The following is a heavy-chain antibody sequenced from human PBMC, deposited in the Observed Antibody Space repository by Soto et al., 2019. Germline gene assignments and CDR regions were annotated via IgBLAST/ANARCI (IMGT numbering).Heavy chain of an antibody. CDR1: GFTFSSYG. Sequence: PVGSLRLSCAASGFTFSSYGMHWVRQAPGKGLEWVAVISYDGSNKYYADSVKGRFTISRDNSKNTLYLQMNSLRAEDTAVYYCAKAPAAPTNWFDPWGQGTLVTVSS. V-gene: IGHV3-30*18. J-gene: IGHJ5*02. CDR2: ISYDGSNK. D-gene: IGHD2-2*01. CDR3: AKAPAAPTNWFDP.